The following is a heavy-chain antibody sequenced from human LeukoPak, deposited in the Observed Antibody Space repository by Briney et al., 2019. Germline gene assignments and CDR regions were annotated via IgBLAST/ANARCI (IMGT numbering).Heavy chain of an antibody. CDR2: IRQDGSDK. CDR1: GFTFSNYY. V-gene: IGHV3-7*01. CDR3: ARDVREYCSTSSCPPYYSDY. J-gene: IGHJ4*02. Sequence: QPGGSLRLSCAASGFTFSNYYMSWVRQAPGKGLVWVANIRQDGSDKYYVDSVKGRFTISRDNARNSLYLQMNSLRVEDTAVYYCARDVREYCSTSSCPPYYSDYWGQATLVTVSS. D-gene: IGHD2-2*01.